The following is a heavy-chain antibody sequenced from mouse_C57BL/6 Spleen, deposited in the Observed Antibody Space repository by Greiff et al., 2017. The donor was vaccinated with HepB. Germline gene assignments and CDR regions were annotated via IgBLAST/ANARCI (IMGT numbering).Heavy chain of an antibody. CDR2: IHPNSGST. J-gene: IGHJ1*03. D-gene: IGHD4-1*01. Sequence: QVQLKESGAELVKPGASVKLSCKASGYTFTSYWMHWVKQRPGQGLEWIGMIHPNSGSTNYNEKFKSKATLTVDKSSSTAYMQLSSLTSEDSAVYYCARGANWHWYFDVWGTGTTVTVSS. V-gene: IGHV1-64*01. CDR3: ARGANWHWYFDV. CDR1: GYTFTSYW.